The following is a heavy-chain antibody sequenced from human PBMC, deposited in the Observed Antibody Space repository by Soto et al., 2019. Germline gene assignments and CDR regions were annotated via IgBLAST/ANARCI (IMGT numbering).Heavy chain of an antibody. D-gene: IGHD4-17*01. V-gene: IGHV4-30-4*08. J-gene: IGHJ6*02. CDR1: GGSISNDDYC. CDR3: ARATTVTSSFFYYGLDV. CDR2: IYYNGNT. Sequence: PSETLSLTCTVSGGSISNDDYCWSWIRQPPGKGLEWIGHIYYNGNTYYNPSLKSRLTMSLDTSQNQFSLHLTSVIAADSASYFCARATTVTSSFFYYGLDVWGQGTTVTVS.